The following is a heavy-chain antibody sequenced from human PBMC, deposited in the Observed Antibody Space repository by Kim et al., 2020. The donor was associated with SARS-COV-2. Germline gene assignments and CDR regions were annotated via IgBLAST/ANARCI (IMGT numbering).Heavy chain of an antibody. CDR2: INSDGSST. Sequence: GGSLRLSCAASGFTFSSYWMHWVRQAPGKGLVWVSRINSDGSSTSYADSVKGRFTISRDNAKNTLYLQMNSLRAEDTAVYYCARDRGPKVVASSYYYMDVWGKGTTVTVSS. J-gene: IGHJ6*03. D-gene: IGHD2-15*01. CDR1: GFTFSSYW. V-gene: IGHV3-74*01. CDR3: ARDRGPKVVASSYYYMDV.